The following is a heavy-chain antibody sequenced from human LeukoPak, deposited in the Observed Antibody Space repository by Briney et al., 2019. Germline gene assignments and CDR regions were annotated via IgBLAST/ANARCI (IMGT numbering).Heavy chain of an antibody. J-gene: IGHJ4*02. CDR1: GGSFSGYY. V-gene: IGHV4-34*01. Sequence: SETLSLTCAVYGGSFSGYYWSWIRQPPGKGLEWIGEINHSGSTNYNPSLKSRVTISVDTSKNQFSLKLSSVTAADTAVYYCARGSAGRYFDYWGQGTVVTVSS. CDR2: INHSGST. CDR3: ARGSAGRYFDY. D-gene: IGHD3-10*01.